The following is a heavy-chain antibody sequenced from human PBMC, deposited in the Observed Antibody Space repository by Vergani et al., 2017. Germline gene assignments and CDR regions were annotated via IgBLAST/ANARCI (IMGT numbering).Heavy chain of an antibody. D-gene: IGHD5-12*01. CDR1: GITFWKFG. V-gene: IGHV3-9*01. CDR3: TKGSVYYHDSAGHGYDPYTGFDL. Sequence: EVDLVESGGGLAQPGGSLRLSCEASGITFWKFGMHWVRQGPGKGLEWVSGISWNSGADDYADSVRGRFTISRDNAKNSLFLEMNSLRFEDTAVYFCTKGSVYYHDSAGHGYDPYTGFDLWGQGTLVTVSS. J-gene: IGHJ3*01. CDR2: ISWNSGAD.